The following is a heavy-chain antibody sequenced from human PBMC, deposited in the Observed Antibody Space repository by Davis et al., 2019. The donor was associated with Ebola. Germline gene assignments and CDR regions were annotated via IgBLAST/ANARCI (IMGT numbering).Heavy chain of an antibody. J-gene: IGHJ6*02. CDR3: ARGWFRSGMDV. V-gene: IGHV6-1*01. CDR2: TYYTSKWYS. Sequence: PSETLSLTCAISGNSVSSKGTAWNWIRQSPSRGLEWLGRTYYTSKWYSDYAVSMKSRITVNPDTSKNQFSLLLNSVTPEDTGIYYCARGWFRSGMDVWGQGTTITVSS. CDR1: GNSVSSKGTA. D-gene: IGHD6-19*01.